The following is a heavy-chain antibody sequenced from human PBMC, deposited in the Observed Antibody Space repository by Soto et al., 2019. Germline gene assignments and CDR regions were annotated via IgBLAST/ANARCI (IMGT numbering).Heavy chain of an antibody. Sequence: ASVKVSCKASGYTFTSYYMHWVRQAPGQGLEWMGIINPSGGSTSYAQKFQGRVTMTRDTSTSTVYMELSSLRSEDTAVYYCAREYSEDTAMVTGAGWFDPWGQGTLVTVSS. V-gene: IGHV1-46*01. CDR2: INPSGGST. J-gene: IGHJ5*02. D-gene: IGHD5-18*01. CDR1: GYTFTSYY. CDR3: AREYSEDTAMVTGAGWFDP.